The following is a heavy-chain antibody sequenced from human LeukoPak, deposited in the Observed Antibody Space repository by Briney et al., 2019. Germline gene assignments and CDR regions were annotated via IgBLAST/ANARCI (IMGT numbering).Heavy chain of an antibody. J-gene: IGHJ4*02. CDR2: INHSGST. CDR3: ARAYSREPFDY. CDR1: GGSFSGYY. V-gene: IGHV4-34*01. D-gene: IGHD6-13*01. Sequence: SETLSLTCAVYGGSFSGYYWSWIRQPPGKGLEWIGEINHSGSTNYNPSLKSRVTMSVDTSKNQFSLKLSSVTAADTAVYYCARAYSREPFDYWGQGTLVTVSS.